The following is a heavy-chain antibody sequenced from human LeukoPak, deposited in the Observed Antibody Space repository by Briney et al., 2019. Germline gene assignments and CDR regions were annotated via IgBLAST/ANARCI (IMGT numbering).Heavy chain of an antibody. CDR2: IYYSGSA. CDR1: GGSISSYY. CDR3: ARAGRWEGRPHAFDI. J-gene: IGHJ3*02. V-gene: IGHV4-59*01. D-gene: IGHD1-26*01. Sequence: SETLSLTCTVSGGSISSYYWSWIRQPPGKGLEWIGYIYYSGSASYNPSLKSRVTISVDTSKNQFSLKLSSVTAADTAVYYCARAGRWEGRPHAFDIWGQGTMVAVSS.